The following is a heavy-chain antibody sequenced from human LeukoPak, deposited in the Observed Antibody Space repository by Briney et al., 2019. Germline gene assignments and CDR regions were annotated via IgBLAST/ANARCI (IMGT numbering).Heavy chain of an antibody. D-gene: IGHD3-3*01. Sequence: GRSLRLSCAASGFTFSSYGMHWVRQAPGKGLEWVAVISYDGSNKYYADSVKGRFTISRDNSKNTLYLQMNSLRAEDTAVYYCARDLAYYDFWSGYSMSPNWFDPWGQGTLVTVSS. CDR2: ISYDGSNK. J-gene: IGHJ5*02. V-gene: IGHV3-30*03. CDR1: GFTFSSYG. CDR3: ARDLAYYDFWSGYSMSPNWFDP.